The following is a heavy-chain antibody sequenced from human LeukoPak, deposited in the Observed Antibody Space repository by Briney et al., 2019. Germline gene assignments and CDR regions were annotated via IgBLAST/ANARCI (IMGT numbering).Heavy chain of an antibody. J-gene: IGHJ3*02. V-gene: IGHV3-23*01. CDR1: GFTFDSYA. D-gene: IGHD3-16*01. CDR3: AKVNSRGGAFDI. Sequence: GGSLRLSCAASGFTFDSYAMSWVRQAPGKGLEWVSAISASGGSTYYADSVKGRFTISRDNSKNTLYLQMNSLRAEDTAVYYCAKVNSRGGAFDIWGQGAMVTVSS. CDR2: ISASGGST.